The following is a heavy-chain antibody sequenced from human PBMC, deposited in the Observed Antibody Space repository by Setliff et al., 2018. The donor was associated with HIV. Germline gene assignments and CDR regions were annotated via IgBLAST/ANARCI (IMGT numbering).Heavy chain of an antibody. CDR1: GFTFTFSNAW. D-gene: IGHD5-18*01. CDR3: TTIKSYGAFDF. Sequence: SCTVSGFTFTFSNAWMNWVRQAPGKGLEWVGRIKTKTDVGTTDYAAPVKGRFTLSRDDSKNMLYLQMNSLKTEDTALYFCTTIKSYGAFDFWGQGALVTVSS. J-gene: IGHJ4*02. V-gene: IGHV3-15*01. CDR2: IKTKTDVGTT.